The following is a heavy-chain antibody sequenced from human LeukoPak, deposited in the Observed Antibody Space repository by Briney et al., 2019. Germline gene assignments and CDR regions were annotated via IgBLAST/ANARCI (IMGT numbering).Heavy chain of an antibody. Sequence: SETLSLTCTVSGGSISSSNYYWGWIRQPPGKGLEWIGSIYYSGSTYYNPSLKSRVTISVDTSKNQFSLKLSSVTAADTAVYYCARDVNWGQGTLVTVSS. V-gene: IGHV4-39*07. CDR2: IYYSGST. J-gene: IGHJ4*02. CDR1: GGSISSSNYY. CDR3: ARDVN. D-gene: IGHD2/OR15-2a*01.